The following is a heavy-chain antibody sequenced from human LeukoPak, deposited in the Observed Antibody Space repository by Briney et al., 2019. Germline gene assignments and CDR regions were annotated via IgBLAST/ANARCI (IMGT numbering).Heavy chain of an antibody. V-gene: IGHV3-15*01. Sequence: PGGSLRLSCAASGFTFSSYAMSWVRQAPGKGLEWVGRIRSKKDGETTDYAASVKDRFTISRDDSKKTLFLQMNSLTVEDTAVYYCTTDHGSTSCYCGAFDLWGQGTGVTVSS. CDR1: GFTFSSYA. CDR3: TTDHGSTSCYCGAFDL. J-gene: IGHJ3*01. D-gene: IGHD2-2*01. CDR2: IRSKKDGETT.